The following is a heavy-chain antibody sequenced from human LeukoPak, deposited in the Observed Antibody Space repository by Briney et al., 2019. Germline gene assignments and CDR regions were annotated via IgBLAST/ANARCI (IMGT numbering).Heavy chain of an antibody. CDR2: IIPIFGTA. V-gene: IGHV1-69*06. CDR1: GGTFSSYA. D-gene: IGHD5-24*01. J-gene: IGHJ4*02. Sequence: SVKVSCKASGGTFSSYAISWVRQAPGQGLEWMGGIIPIFGTANYAQKFQGRVTITADKSTSTAYMELSSLRSEDTAVYYCARARRDVEMATTEPPFDYWGQGTLVTVSS. CDR3: ARARRDVEMATTEPPFDY.